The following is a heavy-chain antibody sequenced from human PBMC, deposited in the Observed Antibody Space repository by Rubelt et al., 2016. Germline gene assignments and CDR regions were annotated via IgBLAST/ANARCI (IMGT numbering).Heavy chain of an antibody. CDR3: ARGRVGVASTRYNWFDP. CDR2: INHSGST. D-gene: IGHD3-10*01. CDR1: GGSFSGYY. V-gene: IGHV4-34*01. J-gene: IGHJ5*02. Sequence: QVQLQQWGAGLLKPSETLSLTCAVYGGSFSGYYWSWIRQPPGKGLEWIGEINHSGSTNYNPSPQGRVTISVDTSKNRIAWKLRSVTAAETAVYYCARGRVGVASTRYNWFDPWGQGTLVTVSS.